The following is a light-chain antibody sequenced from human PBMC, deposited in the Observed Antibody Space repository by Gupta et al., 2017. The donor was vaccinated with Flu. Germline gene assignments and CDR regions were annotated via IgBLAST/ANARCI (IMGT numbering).Light chain of an antibody. CDR3: ASYTRGTTWV. Sequence: QSALTQPASVSGSPGQSITIPCTGTSSAVGGYDYVSWFQHHPGKAPKLRIYEVSHRSSGVDNRFSGPKSGNTASLTISGLQSEDEAYYYCASYTRGTTWVFGGGTKVTVL. CDR2: EVS. V-gene: IGLV2-14*01. CDR1: SSAVGGYDY. J-gene: IGLJ3*02.